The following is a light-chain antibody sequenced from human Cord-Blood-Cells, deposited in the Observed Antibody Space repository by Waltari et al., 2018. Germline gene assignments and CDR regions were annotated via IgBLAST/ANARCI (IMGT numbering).Light chain of an antibody. CDR1: SNDVGSYNL. CDR2: EVS. V-gene: IGLV2-23*02. CDR3: CSYAGSSTV. J-gene: IGLJ3*02. Sequence: QSALTQPASVSGSPGQSITISCTGTSNDVGSYNLVSWYQQHPGKAPKLMIYEVSKRPSGVSNRFSGSKSGNTASLTISGLQAEDEADYYCCSYAGSSTVFGGGTKLTVL.